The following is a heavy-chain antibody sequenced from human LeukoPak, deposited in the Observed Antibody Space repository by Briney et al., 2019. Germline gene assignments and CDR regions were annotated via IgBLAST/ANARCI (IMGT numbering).Heavy chain of an antibody. V-gene: IGHV3-53*01. CDR2: FYSGGSS. Sequence: AGGSLRFSCAASGFTVRSIYMTWVRQAPGKGLEWVSSFYSGGSSYYADSVKGRFIISRDSSTDTLYLQMNSLRVEDTAVYFCARDRGYGYGFFDYWGQGTLVTVSS. J-gene: IGHJ4*02. CDR1: GFTVRSIY. D-gene: IGHD5-18*01. CDR3: ARDRGYGYGFFDY.